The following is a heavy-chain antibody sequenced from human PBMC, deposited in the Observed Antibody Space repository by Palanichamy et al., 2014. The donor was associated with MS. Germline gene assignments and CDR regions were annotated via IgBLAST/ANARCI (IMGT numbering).Heavy chain of an antibody. Sequence: DVQLLESGGGLVQPGGSLRLSCAGSGFTFSHYAMSWVRQAPGRDWSGSQLSVIAWKHILRRLREGPVHHLQRQLEEHADLEMNSLRAEDTAVYYCAKDREAGDSGSKIFHWGQGTLVTVSS. J-gene: IGHJ4*02. CDR3: AKDREAGDSGSKIFH. CDR2: SVIAWKH. V-gene: IGHV3-23*01. D-gene: IGHD1-26*01. CDR1: GFTFSHYA.